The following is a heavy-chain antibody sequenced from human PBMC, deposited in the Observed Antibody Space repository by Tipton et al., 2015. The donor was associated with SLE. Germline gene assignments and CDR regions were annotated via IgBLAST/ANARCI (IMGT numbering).Heavy chain of an antibody. CDR3: ARERFLEWVFDY. Sequence: TLSLTCSVSGASISSHYWSWIRQPPGKGLEWIGHISDSEGTNYNPSLRSRVTMSVDTSKNQFSLTLSSVTAADTAVYFCARERFLEWVFDYWGQGALVTVSS. CDR2: ISDSEGT. V-gene: IGHV4-59*11. D-gene: IGHD3-3*01. CDR1: GASISSHY. J-gene: IGHJ4*02.